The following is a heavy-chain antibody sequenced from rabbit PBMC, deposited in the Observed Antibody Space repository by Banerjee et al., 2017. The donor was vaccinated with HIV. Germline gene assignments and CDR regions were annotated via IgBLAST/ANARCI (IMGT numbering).Heavy chain of an antibody. J-gene: IGHJ4*01. CDR2: IYAGSSGST. D-gene: IGHD4-1*01. CDR1: GFSFSSSYW. Sequence: EESGGDLVKPEGSLTLTCTASGFSFSSSYWICWVRQAPGKGLEWIACIYAGSSGSTYYASWAKGRFTISKTSSTTVTLQMTSLTAADTATYFCARDRSGWTYYFNLWGPGTLVTVS. CDR3: ARDRSGWTYYFNL. V-gene: IGHV1S45*01.